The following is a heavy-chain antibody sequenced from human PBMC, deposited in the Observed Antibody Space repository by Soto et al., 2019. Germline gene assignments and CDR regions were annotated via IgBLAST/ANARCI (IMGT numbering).Heavy chain of an antibody. V-gene: IGHV4-39*01. Sequence: QLQLQESGPGLVKPSETLSLTCTVSGGSISSSNYYWGWIRQPPGKGLEWIGSIYYSGSTYYNPSLESRVTITVDTSKNQFSLRLISVTAADTAVYYCATHKWNDGFDYWGQGTLVPVSS. CDR3: ATHKWNDGFDY. CDR1: GGSISSSNYY. D-gene: IGHD1-1*01. J-gene: IGHJ4*02. CDR2: IYYSGST.